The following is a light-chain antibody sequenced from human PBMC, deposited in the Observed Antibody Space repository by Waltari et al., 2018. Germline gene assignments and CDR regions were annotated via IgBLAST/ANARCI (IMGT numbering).Light chain of an antibody. Sequence: QSALAQPASVSGSPGQSITISCTGSSSDIGAFDLVSWYQQHPGRAPRLIIRNVSGRPSWVPHRCSGSKSGNTASLTISSLRSEDESLYFCSSFTTGSTGLFGGGTKLTVL. J-gene: IGLJ2*01. CDR3: SSFTTGSTGL. CDR1: SSDIGAFDL. CDR2: NVS. V-gene: IGLV2-14*03.